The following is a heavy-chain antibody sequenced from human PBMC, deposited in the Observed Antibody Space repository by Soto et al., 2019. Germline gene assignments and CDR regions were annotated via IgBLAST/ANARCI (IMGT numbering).Heavy chain of an antibody. CDR1: GFTFSSYA. J-gene: IGHJ6*02. CDR2: ISYDGSNK. Sequence: HPGGSLRLSCAASGFTFSSYAMHWVRQAPGKGLEWVAVISYDGSNKYYADSVKGRFTISRDNSKNTLYLQMNSLRAEDTAVYYCARAGGRHYYYYGMDVWGQGTTVTVSS. V-gene: IGHV3-30-3*01. D-gene: IGHD3-16*01. CDR3: ARAGGRHYYYYGMDV.